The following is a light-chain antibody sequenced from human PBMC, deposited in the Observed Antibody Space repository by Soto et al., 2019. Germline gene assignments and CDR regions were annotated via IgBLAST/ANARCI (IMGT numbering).Light chain of an antibody. J-gene: IGKJ5*01. CDR1: QGISSY. V-gene: IGKV1-8*01. CDR2: AAS. Sequence: AIRITQSPSSLSASTVDRVTITCRASQGISSYLAWYQQKPGKAPKLLIYAASTLQSGVPSRFSGSGSGTDFTLTISCLQSEDFATYYCQQYYSYLITFGQGTRLEIK. CDR3: QQYYSYLIT.